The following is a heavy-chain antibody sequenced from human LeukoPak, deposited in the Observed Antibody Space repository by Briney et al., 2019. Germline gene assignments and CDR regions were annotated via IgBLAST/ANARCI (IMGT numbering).Heavy chain of an antibody. J-gene: IGHJ4*02. V-gene: IGHV3-74*01. CDR3: AREWRSLDNHFDY. CDR2: INSDGSST. CDR1: GFTFSSYW. D-gene: IGHD1-1*01. Sequence: GGSLRLSCAASGFTFSSYWMHWVRQAPGKGLVWVSRINSDGSSTSYADSVKGRFTISRDNAKNTLYLQMNSLRAEDTAVCYCAREWRSLDNHFDYWGQGTLVTVSS.